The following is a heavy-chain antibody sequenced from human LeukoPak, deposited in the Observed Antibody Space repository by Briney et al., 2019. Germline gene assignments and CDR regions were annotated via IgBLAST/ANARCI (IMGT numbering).Heavy chain of an antibody. CDR1: GFTFSSYS. D-gene: IGHD5-12*01. V-gene: IGHV3-21*01. CDR2: ISSSSSYI. Sequence: GGSLRLSCAASGFTFSSYSMNWVRQAPGKGLEWVSSISSSSSYIYYADSVKGRFTISRDNAKNSLYLQMNSPRAEDTAVYYCARDTITATLIDYWGQGTLVTVSS. CDR3: ARDTITATLIDY. J-gene: IGHJ4*02.